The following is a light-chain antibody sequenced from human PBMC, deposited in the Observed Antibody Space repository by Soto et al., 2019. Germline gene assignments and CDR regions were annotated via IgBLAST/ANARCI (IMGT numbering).Light chain of an antibody. CDR2: DVS. V-gene: IGLV2-14*01. J-gene: IGLJ1*01. Sequence: QSVLTQPASVSGSPGQSTTISCTGTGSDVGGYNYVSWYQQHPGKAPKLMIYDVSNRPSGVSNRFSGSKSGNTASLTISGLQAEDEADYYCSSYTSSSTLYVFGTGTKVTVL. CDR3: SSYTSSSTLYV. CDR1: GSDVGGYNY.